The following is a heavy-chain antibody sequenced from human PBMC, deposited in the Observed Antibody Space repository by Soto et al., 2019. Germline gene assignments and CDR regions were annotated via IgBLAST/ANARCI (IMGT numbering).Heavy chain of an antibody. CDR3: ARGSRGDTSRN. CDR1: GGSFSGYY. V-gene: IGHV4-34*01. J-gene: IGHJ4*02. CDR2: INHSGST. D-gene: IGHD3-10*01. Sequence: QVQLQQWGAGLLKPSETLSLTCAVYGGSFSGYYWSWIRQPPGKGLEWIGEINHSGSTNYNPSLKSRVTISVDTSKNQFSLKLSSLTAADTAVYYCARGSRGDTSRNWGQGTLVTVSS.